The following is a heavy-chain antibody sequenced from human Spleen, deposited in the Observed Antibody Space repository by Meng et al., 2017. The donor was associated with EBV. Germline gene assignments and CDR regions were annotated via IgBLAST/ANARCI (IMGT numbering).Heavy chain of an antibody. J-gene: IGHJ4*02. CDR1: GGTFSNYA. CDR3: ASESGRGFTPDY. V-gene: IGHV1-69*01. CDR2: IVPVFDSA. D-gene: IGHD3-10*01. Sequence: QVGLGQFGGEVKKPGSSVKVACKASGGTFSNYAINWVRQASGQGLEWMGGIVPVFDSANYAQNFQDRVTITADESTSTTYMELSSLRSEDTAVYYCASESGRGFTPDYWGQGTLVTVSS.